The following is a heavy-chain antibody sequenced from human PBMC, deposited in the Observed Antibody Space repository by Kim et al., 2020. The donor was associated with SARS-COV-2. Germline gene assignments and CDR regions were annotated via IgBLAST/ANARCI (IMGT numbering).Heavy chain of an antibody. J-gene: IGHJ4*02. CDR1: GFTLSHYT. CDR2: ISSRSSYI. Sequence: GGSLRLSCAASGFTLSHYTMNWVRQAPGKGLEWVSSISSRSSYINYADSVKGRFTISRDNAKNSLYLQMNSLRAEDTAVYYCAREALGSYYEYWGQGTLVTVSS. D-gene: IGHD7-27*01. CDR3: AREALGSYYEY. V-gene: IGHV3-21*01.